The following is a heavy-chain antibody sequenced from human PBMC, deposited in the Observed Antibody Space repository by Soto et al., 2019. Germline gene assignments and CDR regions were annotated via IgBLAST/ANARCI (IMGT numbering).Heavy chain of an antibody. J-gene: IGHJ4*02. CDR1: GGSISSSSYY. Sequence: SETLSLTCTVSGGSISSSSYYWGWIRQPPGKGLEWIGSIYYSGSTYYNPSLKSRVTISVDTSKNQFSLKLSSVTAADTAVYYCARPFGYGSGVYFDYWGQGTLVTVSS. D-gene: IGHD3-10*01. CDR3: ARPFGYGSGVYFDY. CDR2: IYYSGST. V-gene: IGHV4-39*01.